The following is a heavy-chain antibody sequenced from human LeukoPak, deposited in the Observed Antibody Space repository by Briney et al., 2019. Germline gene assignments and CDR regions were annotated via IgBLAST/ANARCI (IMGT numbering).Heavy chain of an antibody. CDR2: IKYDGSEK. Sequence: GGSLRLSCAASGFSFSSFWMSWVRQAPGGRLEWMANIKYDGSEKGYVDSVKGRFTISRDNAKNSLYLQMDSLRAEDTAVYYCGKGSVTELDFWGQGTPVAVSS. D-gene: IGHD2-21*02. CDR1: GFSFSSFW. CDR3: GKGSVTELDF. V-gene: IGHV3-7*01. J-gene: IGHJ4*02.